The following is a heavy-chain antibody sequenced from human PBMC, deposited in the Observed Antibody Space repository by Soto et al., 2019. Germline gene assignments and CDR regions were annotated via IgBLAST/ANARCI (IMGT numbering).Heavy chain of an antibody. CDR1: GGSISSGGYY. CDR3: ARVGGINWFDP. J-gene: IGHJ5*02. Sequence: QVQLQESGPGLVKPSQTLSLTCTVSGGSISSGGYYWSWIRQHPGKGLEWIGYIYYSGSTYYNPSLKXRITXSXHTSQTQFSLKLSSVTAADTAVYYCARVGGINWFDPWGQGTLVTVSS. CDR2: IYYSGST. D-gene: IGHD1-20*01. V-gene: IGHV4-31*03.